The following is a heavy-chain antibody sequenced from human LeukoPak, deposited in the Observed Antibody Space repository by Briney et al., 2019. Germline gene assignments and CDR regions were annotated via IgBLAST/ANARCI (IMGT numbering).Heavy chain of an antibody. J-gene: IGHJ5*02. V-gene: IGHV1-18*01. CDR1: GYTFTSYG. CDR2: ISAYNGNT. Sequence: ASVKVSCKASGYTFTSYGISWVRQAPGQGLEWMGWISAYNGNTNYAQKLQGRVTMTTDTSTSTAYMELRSLRSDDTAVYYCARGGHIVVVTAIDLGRPSPRFDPWGQGTLVTVSS. CDR3: ARGGHIVVVTAIDLGRPSPRFDP. D-gene: IGHD2-21*02.